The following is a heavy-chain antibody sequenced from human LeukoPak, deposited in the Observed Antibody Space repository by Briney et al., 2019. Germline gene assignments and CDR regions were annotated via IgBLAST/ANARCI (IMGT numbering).Heavy chain of an antibody. D-gene: IGHD3-22*01. V-gene: IGHV3-23*01. CDR2: ISSSGGST. J-gene: IGHJ4*02. CDR3: AKDESSGYYYFYH. CDR1: GFTFRNYA. Sequence: GGSLRLSCAGSGFTFRNYAMSWVRQAPGKGLEWVSVISSSGGSTYYADSVKGRFTISRDNSKNTLYLQMNSLRAEDTAVYYCAKDESSGYYYFYHWGEGTLVTVSS.